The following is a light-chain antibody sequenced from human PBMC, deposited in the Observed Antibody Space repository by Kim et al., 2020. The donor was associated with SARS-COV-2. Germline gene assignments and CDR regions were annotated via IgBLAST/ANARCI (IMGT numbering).Light chain of an antibody. CDR1: NIGSKS. CDR2: YDS. Sequence: APGKTARITCGGNNIGSKSVHWYQQKPGQAPVLVIYYDSDRPSGIPERFSGSNSGNTATLNISRVEAGDEADYYCQVWDSSSDHWVFGGGTKLTVL. J-gene: IGLJ3*02. CDR3: QVWDSSSDHWV. V-gene: IGLV3-21*04.